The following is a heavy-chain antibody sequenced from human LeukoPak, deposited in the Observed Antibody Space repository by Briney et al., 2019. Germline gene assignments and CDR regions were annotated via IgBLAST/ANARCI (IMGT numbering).Heavy chain of an antibody. V-gene: IGHV3-20*04. Sequence: GGSLRLSCAASGFTFDDYGMSWVRQAPGKGLEWVSGINWNGGSTGYADSVKGRFTISRDNAKNSLYLQMNSLRAEDTALYYCAREGSSTSYKWADYYYYYMDVWGKGTTVTVSS. D-gene: IGHD2-2*01. CDR1: GFTFDDYG. CDR2: INWNGGST. J-gene: IGHJ6*03. CDR3: AREGSSTSYKWADYYYYYMDV.